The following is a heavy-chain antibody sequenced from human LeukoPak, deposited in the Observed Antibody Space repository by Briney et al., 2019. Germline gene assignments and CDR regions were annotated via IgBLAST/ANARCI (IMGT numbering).Heavy chain of an antibody. V-gene: IGHV3-30*04. CDR1: GVTLSPYA. CDR2: ISYDGSNT. Sequence: GGSLRLSCAASGVTLSPYAVHWVRQAPGKGLEWVEVISYDGSNTYYADSVKGRFTISRDNSKNTLYLQMNSLRVEDTAVYYCARDRSSSVYDSSGYYFTYFDYWGQGTLVTVSS. J-gene: IGHJ4*02. CDR3: ARDRSSSVYDSSGYYFTYFDY. D-gene: IGHD3-22*01.